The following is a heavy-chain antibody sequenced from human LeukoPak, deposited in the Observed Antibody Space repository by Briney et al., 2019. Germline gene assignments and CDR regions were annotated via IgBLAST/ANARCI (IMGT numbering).Heavy chain of an antibody. CDR3: ATAMIVVVTAPFDY. J-gene: IGHJ4*02. CDR2: FDPEDGET. Sequence: ASVKVSCKVSGYTLTGLSMHWVRQAPGKGLEWMGGFDPEDGETIYAQKFQGRVTMTEDTSTDTAYMELSSLRSEDTAVYYCATAMIVVVTAPFDYWGQGTLVTVSS. CDR1: GYTLTGLS. V-gene: IGHV1-24*01. D-gene: IGHD3-22*01.